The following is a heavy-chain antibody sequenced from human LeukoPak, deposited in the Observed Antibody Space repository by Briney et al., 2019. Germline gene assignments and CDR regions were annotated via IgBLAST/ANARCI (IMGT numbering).Heavy chain of an antibody. Sequence: ASETLSLTCTVSGGSISRTSYYWGWIRQPPGKGLEWIGSVYYSGITYYNPSLKSRVTISVDTSKNQFSLKLSSVTAADTAVYYCARGGLGGRDWYFDLWGRGTLVTVSS. CDR2: VYYSGIT. D-gene: IGHD3-10*01. CDR3: ARGGLGGRDWYFDL. V-gene: IGHV4-39*07. CDR1: GGSISRTSYY. J-gene: IGHJ2*01.